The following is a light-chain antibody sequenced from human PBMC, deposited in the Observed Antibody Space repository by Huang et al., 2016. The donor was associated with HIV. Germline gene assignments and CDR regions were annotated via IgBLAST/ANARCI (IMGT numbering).Light chain of an antibody. Sequence: DIVMTQTPLSLSVTPGQPASISCKSSQSLLHSAGETYLYWYLHKPGQSPQLLIYEVSNRFSGVPERFSGSGSGTDFTRRISRVEAEDVGVYYCMQRTQRPLTFGGGTKVEIK. V-gene: IGKV2D-29*02. CDR2: EVS. CDR1: QSLLHSAGETY. CDR3: MQRTQRPLT. J-gene: IGKJ4*01.